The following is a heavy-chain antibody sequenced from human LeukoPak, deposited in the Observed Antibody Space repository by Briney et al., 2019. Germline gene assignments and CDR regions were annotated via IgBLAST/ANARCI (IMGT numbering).Heavy chain of an antibody. Sequence: SETLSLTCAVYGGSFSGYYWGWIRQRPGNGLEWIGEINHSRSTNYNPSLKSRVTISVDTSKNQFSLKLSSVTAADTAVYYCARVIYGYWVDYWGQGTLVTVSS. CDR3: ARVIYGYWVDY. V-gene: IGHV4-34*01. D-gene: IGHD5-24*01. CDR1: GGSFSGYY. CDR2: INHSRST. J-gene: IGHJ4*02.